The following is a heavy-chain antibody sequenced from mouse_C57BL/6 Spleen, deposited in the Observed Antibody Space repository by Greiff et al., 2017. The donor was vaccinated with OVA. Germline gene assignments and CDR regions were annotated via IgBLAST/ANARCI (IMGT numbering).Heavy chain of an antibody. D-gene: IGHD2-4*01. Sequence: EVQRVESGPGLVKPSQSLSLTCSVTGYSITSGYYWNWIRQFPGNKLEWMGYISYDGSNNYNPSLKNRISITRDTSKNQFFLKLNSVTTEDTATYYCARDYYDYDDYYAMDYWGQGTSVTVSS. CDR2: ISYDGSN. J-gene: IGHJ4*01. CDR3: ARDYYDYDDYYAMDY. V-gene: IGHV3-6*01. CDR1: GYSITSGYY.